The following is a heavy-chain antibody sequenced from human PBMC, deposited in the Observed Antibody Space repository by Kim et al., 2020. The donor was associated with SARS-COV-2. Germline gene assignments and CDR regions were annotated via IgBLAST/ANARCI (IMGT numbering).Heavy chain of an antibody. Sequence: KYYANSVEGRFTISRDNTKNTLYLQMNSLRAEDTAVYYCANLGYGSGFDYWGQGTLVTVSS. CDR2: K. V-gene: IGHV3-30-3*02. D-gene: IGHD3-10*01. J-gene: IGHJ4*02. CDR3: ANLGYGSGFDY.